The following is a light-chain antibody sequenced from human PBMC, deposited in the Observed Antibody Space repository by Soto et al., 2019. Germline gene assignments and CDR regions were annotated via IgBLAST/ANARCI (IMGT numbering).Light chain of an antibody. J-gene: IGKJ1*01. CDR1: QSVNTR. Sequence: EIVLTQSPATLSSFPGDRVTLSCRASQSVNTRLAWYQHKPGQAPRLLIYLASNRAAGVPARFSGSGSGTHFTRTIRDVEPEDFAVYYCHQRQSWPRTFGQGTKV. CDR3: HQRQSWPRT. V-gene: IGKV3-11*01. CDR2: LAS.